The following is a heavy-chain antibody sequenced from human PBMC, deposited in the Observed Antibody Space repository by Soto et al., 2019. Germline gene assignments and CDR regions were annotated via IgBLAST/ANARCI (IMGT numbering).Heavy chain of an antibody. J-gene: IGHJ5*02. D-gene: IGHD1-26*01. CDR2: ISGSSGTI. Sequence: GGSLRLSCAASGFTCSTYIMNWVRQAPGKGLEWVSDISGSSGTIYYADSVKGRFTISRDNAKNSLYLQMNSLRDEDTAVYYCVRRATHRTWFDPWGQGTPVTVSS. V-gene: IGHV3-48*02. CDR3: VRRATHRTWFDP. CDR1: GFTCSTYI.